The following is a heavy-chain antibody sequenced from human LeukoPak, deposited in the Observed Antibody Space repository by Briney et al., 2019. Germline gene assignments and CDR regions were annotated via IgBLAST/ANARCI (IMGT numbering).Heavy chain of an antibody. Sequence: PGRSLRLSCAASGFTFDDYAMHWVRQAPGKGLEWVSGISWNSGSIGYADSVRGRFTISRDNAKNSLYLQMNSLRAEDTALYYCAKDIGSVITAAFDYWGQGTLVTVSS. CDR1: GFTFDDYA. D-gene: IGHD3-22*01. V-gene: IGHV3-9*01. J-gene: IGHJ4*02. CDR3: AKDIGSVITAAFDY. CDR2: ISWNSGSI.